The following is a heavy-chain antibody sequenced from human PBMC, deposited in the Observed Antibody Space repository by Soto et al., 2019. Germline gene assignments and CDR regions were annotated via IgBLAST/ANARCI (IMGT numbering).Heavy chain of an antibody. CDR3: ARGYSSSWYFDY. V-gene: IGHV4-59*12. Sequence: PSETLSLTCTVSGGSISSYYWSWIRQPPGKGLEWIGYIYYSGSTYYNPSLKSRVTISVDTSKNQFSLKLSSVTAADTAVYYCARGYSSSWYFDYWGKGTLVTVYS. J-gene: IGHJ4*02. D-gene: IGHD6-13*01. CDR2: IYYSGST. CDR1: GGSISSYY.